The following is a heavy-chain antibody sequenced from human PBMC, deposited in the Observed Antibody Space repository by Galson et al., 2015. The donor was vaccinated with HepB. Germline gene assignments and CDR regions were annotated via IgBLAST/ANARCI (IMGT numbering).Heavy chain of an antibody. CDR3: ARHHGSFLDP. J-gene: IGHJ5*02. CDR2: IYYSGST. Sequence: TLSLTCTVSGGSISSSSYYWGWIRQPPGKGLEWIGSIYYSGSTYYNPSLKSRVTISVDTSKNQFSLKLSSVTAADTAVYYCARHHGSFLDPWGQGTLVTVSS. V-gene: IGHV4-39*01. CDR1: GGSISSSSYY. D-gene: IGHD3-16*01.